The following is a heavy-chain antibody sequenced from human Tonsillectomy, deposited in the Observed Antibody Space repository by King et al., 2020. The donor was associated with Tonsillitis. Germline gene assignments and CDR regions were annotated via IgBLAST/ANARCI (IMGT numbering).Heavy chain of an antibody. CDR3: AKDSYYDSSGSLDY. Sequence: VQLVESGGGVVQPGRSLRLSCAASGFVFGSFGMHWVRQTPGKGLEWVAVISSDGSKISYGNSVRGRFTISKDNSENTLHLEMNNLRPADTAVYFCAKDSYYDSSGSLDYWGQGTLVTVSS. CDR1: GFVFGSFG. CDR2: ISSDGSKI. V-gene: IGHV3-30*18. J-gene: IGHJ4*02. D-gene: IGHD3-22*01.